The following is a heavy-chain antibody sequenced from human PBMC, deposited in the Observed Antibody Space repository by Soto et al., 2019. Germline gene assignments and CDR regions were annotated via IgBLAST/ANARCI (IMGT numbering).Heavy chain of an antibody. CDR3: AKDHAREQFVRGENWFDS. D-gene: IGHD6-6*01. V-gene: IGHV3-23*01. J-gene: IGHJ5*01. CDR2: ISGSGVRT. Sequence: GGSLRLSCSASGFIFSNYAMSWARQAPGKGLEWVSTISGSGVRTYYADSVKGRFTISRDNSKSTLDLQMNNLRVEDTAIYYCAKDHAREQFVRGENWFDSWGQGTLVTVSS. CDR1: GFIFSNYA.